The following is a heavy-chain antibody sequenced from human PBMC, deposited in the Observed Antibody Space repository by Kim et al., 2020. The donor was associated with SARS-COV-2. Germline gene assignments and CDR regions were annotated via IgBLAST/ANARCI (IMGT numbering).Heavy chain of an antibody. CDR1: GFTFSSYG. D-gene: IGHD3-10*01. Sequence: GGSLRLSCAASGFTFSSYGMHWVRQAPGKGLEWVAVISYDGSNKYYADSVKGRFTISRDNSKNTLYLQMNSLRAEDTAVYYCAKVSHYGSGSYYNGGTVSGYVDYWGQGTLVTVSS. CDR3: AKVSHYGSGSYYNGGTVSGYVDY. CDR2: ISYDGSNK. J-gene: IGHJ4*02. V-gene: IGHV3-30*18.